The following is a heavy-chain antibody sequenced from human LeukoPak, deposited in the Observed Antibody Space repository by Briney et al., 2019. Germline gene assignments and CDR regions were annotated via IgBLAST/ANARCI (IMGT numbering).Heavy chain of an antibody. D-gene: IGHD3-22*01. Sequence: SVKVSCKASGGTFSSYAISWVRQAPGQGLEWMGRIIPIFGTANYAQKFQGRVTITTDESTSTAYMELSSLRSEDTAVYYCAREGFYYDDAKSGCGIDYWGQGTLVTVSS. CDR1: GGTFSSYA. CDR3: AREGFYYDDAKSGCGIDY. J-gene: IGHJ4*02. V-gene: IGHV1-69*05. CDR2: IIPIFGTA.